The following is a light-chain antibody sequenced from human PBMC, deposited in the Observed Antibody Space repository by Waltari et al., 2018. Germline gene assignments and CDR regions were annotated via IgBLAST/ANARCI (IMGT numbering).Light chain of an antibody. CDR2: VNSYGSH. CDR3: QTGGHGTWV. Sequence: QLVLTQSPSASASLGASVKLTCTLDTGHSTNIIAWHQQQPQKGPRYLMRVNSYGSHIKGDDIPDRFSGSSSSSGAERYLTISSVQSEDEADYYCQTGGHGTWVFGGGTKLTVL. CDR1: TGHSTNI. V-gene: IGLV4-69*01. J-gene: IGLJ3*02.